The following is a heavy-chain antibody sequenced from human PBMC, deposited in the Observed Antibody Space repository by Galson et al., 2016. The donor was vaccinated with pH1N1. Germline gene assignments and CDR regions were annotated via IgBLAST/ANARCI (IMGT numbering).Heavy chain of an antibody. CDR3: AREPMINPHHFDQ. D-gene: IGHD3-22*01. Sequence: ETLSLTCGVYGGSLRGHYWGWIRQSPRMGLEWIGEISQSGSTTHNPSLKSRLTMSVDTSRNRFSLKLTSVTAADTAVYFCAREPMINPHHFDQWGQGILVAVSS. CDR1: GGSLRGHY. V-gene: IGHV4-34*10. J-gene: IGHJ4*02. CDR2: ISQSGST.